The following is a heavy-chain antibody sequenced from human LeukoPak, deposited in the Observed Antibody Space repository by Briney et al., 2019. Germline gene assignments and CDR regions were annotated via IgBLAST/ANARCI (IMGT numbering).Heavy chain of an antibody. Sequence: ASVKVSCKASGYTFTSYYMHWVRQAPGQGLEWMGIINPSGGSTSYAQKFQGRVTMTRDMSTSTVYMELSSLRSEDTAVYYCARAVAAGQHDYWGQGTLVTVSS. V-gene: IGHV1-46*01. CDR1: GYTFTSYY. CDR2: INPSGGST. CDR3: ARAVAAGQHDY. D-gene: IGHD6-13*01. J-gene: IGHJ4*02.